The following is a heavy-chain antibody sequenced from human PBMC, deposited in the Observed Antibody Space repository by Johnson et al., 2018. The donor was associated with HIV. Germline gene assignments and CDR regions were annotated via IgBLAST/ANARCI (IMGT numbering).Heavy chain of an antibody. CDR3: AKDSGSYLNAFDI. D-gene: IGHD1-26*01. J-gene: IGHJ3*02. Sequence: ELQLVESGGVVVQPGGSLRLSCAASGFTFDDYAMHWVRQAQGKGLEWVSLISWDGGSTYYADSVKGRFTISRDNSKNSLYLQMNSLRAEDTALYYCAKDSGSYLNAFDIWGQGTMVTVSS. CDR2: ISWDGGST. CDR1: GFTFDDYA. V-gene: IGHV3-43D*03.